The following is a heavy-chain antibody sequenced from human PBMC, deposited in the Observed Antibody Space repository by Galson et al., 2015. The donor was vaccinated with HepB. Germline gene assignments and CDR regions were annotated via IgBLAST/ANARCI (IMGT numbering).Heavy chain of an antibody. CDR1: GGTFSSYT. V-gene: IGHV1-69*04. J-gene: IGHJ4*02. CDR2: IFPILGIA. CDR3: ARDGHYGDYIENDY. D-gene: IGHD4-17*01. Sequence: SVKVSCKASGGTFSSYTISWVRQAPGQGLEWMGRIFPILGIANYAQKFQGRVTITADKSTSTAYMELSSLRSEDTAVYYCARDGHYGDYIENDYRGQGTLVTVSS.